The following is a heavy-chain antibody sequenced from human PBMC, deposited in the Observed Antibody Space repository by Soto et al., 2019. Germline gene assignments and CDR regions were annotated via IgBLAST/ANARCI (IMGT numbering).Heavy chain of an antibody. D-gene: IGHD1-26*01. CDR2: IIPIFGTA. CDR1: GGTFSSYA. CDR3: ARDSYSGSYSVYFDY. V-gene: IGHV1-69*06. Sequence: GASVKVSCKASGGTFSSYAISWVRQAPGQGLEWMGGIIPIFGTANYAQKFQGRVTITADKSTSTAYMELSSLRSEDTAVYYCARDSYSGSYSVYFDYWGQGTLVTVSS. J-gene: IGHJ4*02.